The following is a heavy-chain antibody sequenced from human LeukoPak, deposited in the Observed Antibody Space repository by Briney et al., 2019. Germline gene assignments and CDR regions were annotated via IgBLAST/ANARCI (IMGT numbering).Heavy chain of an antibody. Sequence: PSETLSLTCAVYGGSFSGYYWGWIRQPPGKGLEWIGEINHSGSTNYNPSLKSRVTISVDTSKNQFSLKLSSVTAADTAVYYCARGDPARRAVAGSGDFDYWGQGTLVTVSS. D-gene: IGHD6-19*01. J-gene: IGHJ4*02. CDR3: ARGDPARRAVAGSGDFDY. CDR2: INHSGST. V-gene: IGHV4-34*01. CDR1: GGSFSGYY.